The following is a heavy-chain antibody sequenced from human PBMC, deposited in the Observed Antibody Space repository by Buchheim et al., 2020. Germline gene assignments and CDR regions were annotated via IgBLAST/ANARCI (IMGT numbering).Heavy chain of an antibody. V-gene: IGHV3-7*01. J-gene: IGHJ4*02. CDR2: IKQDGSEK. CDR3: ARDLYYYDSSENDY. CDR1: GFTFSSYW. Sequence: EVQLVESGGGLVQPGGSLRLSCAASGFTFSSYWMSWVRQAPGKGLEWVANIKQDGSEKYYVDSVKGRFTISRDNAKNSLYLKMNSLRAENTAVYYCARDLYYYDSSENDYWGQGTL. D-gene: IGHD3-22*01.